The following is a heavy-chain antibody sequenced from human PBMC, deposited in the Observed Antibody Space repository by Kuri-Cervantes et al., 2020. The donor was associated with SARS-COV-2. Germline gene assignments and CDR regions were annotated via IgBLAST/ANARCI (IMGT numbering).Heavy chain of an antibody. V-gene: IGHV4-34*01. CDR2: INHSGST. J-gene: IGHJ6*03. CDR3: ARVTGGVVATTYPYYYYYMDV. D-gene: IGHD5-12*01. Sequence: SETLSLTCAVYGGSFSGYYWSWIRQPPGKGLEWIGEINHSGSTNYNPSLKSRVTMSVDTSKNQFSLKLSSVTAADTAVYYCARVTGGVVATTYPYYYYYMDVWGKGTTVTVSS. CDR1: GGSFSGYY.